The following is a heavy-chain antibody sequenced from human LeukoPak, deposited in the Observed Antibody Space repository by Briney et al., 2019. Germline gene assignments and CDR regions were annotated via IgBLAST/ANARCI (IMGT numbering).Heavy chain of an antibody. CDR3: ARLYCSGGSCYRHRNDAFDI. CDR2: IYYSGST. J-gene: IGHJ3*02. Sequence: PSETLSLTCTVSGGSISSYYWSWIRQPPGKGLEWIGYIYYSGSTNYNPSLKSRVTISVDTSKNQFSLKLSSVTAADTAVYYCARLYCSGGSCYRHRNDAFDIWGQGTMVTVSS. V-gene: IGHV4-59*01. CDR1: GGSISSYY. D-gene: IGHD2-15*01.